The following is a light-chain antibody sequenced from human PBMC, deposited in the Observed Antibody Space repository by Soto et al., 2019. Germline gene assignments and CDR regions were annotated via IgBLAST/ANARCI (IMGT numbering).Light chain of an antibody. V-gene: IGKV3-20*01. CDR1: QSVSSN. Sequence: DIVMTQSPSTLSVSAGERATLSCRASQSVSSNLAWYQQKPGQAPRLLIYGASNRATGIPDRFSGSGSGTDFTLTISRLEPEDFAVYYCQQYGSSGTFGQGTKVDIK. CDR3: QQYGSSGT. J-gene: IGKJ1*01. CDR2: GAS.